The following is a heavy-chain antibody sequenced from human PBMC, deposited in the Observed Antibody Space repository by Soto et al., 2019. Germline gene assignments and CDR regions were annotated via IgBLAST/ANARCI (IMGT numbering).Heavy chain of an antibody. J-gene: IGHJ5*02. CDR3: ARSFSRYVFDWFDP. D-gene: IGHD2-15*01. CDR2: IYYSGST. CDR1: GGSISSYY. V-gene: IGHV4-59*01. Sequence: TETLALTCTVSGGSISSYYWSWIRQPPGKGLEWIGYIYYSGSTNYNPSLKSRVTISVDTSKNQFSLKLSSVTAADTAVYYCARSFSRYVFDWFDPWGQGTLVTVSS.